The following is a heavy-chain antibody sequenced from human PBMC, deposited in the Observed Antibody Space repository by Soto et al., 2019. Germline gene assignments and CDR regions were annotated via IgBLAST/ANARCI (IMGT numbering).Heavy chain of an antibody. CDR1: AFTFRNYG. Sequence: QVQLVESGGGVVQPGRSLRLSCAASAFTFRNYGMHWVRQGPGKGLEWVAVISHDGGNKYYADSVKGRFTISRDNPKNTRWLQMNSLRAEDTAVYYCAKDRYDSGGYVDYWGQGTLVTVSS. D-gene: IGHD3-22*01. CDR3: AKDRYDSGGYVDY. CDR2: ISHDGGNK. V-gene: IGHV3-30*18. J-gene: IGHJ4*02.